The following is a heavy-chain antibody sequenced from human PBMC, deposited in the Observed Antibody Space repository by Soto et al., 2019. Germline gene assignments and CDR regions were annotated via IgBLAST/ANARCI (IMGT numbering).Heavy chain of an antibody. V-gene: IGHV1-18*01. J-gene: IGHJ2*01. D-gene: IGHD4-17*01. CDR1: GYTFAIYG. CDR2: ISASNGYT. CDR3: ARMFYGHSGRYFDF. Sequence: QVQLVQSGAEVKKPGASVKVSCKASGYTFAIYGLIWVRQAPGQGLEWMGWISASNGYTNYAQKFQGRVTMTTDTSTSTAYMELRSLRSDDTAVYYCARMFYGHSGRYFDFWGRGTLVTVSS.